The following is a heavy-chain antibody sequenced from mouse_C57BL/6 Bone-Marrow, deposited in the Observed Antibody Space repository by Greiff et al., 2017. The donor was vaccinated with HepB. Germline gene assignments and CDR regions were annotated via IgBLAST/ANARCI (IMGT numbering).Heavy chain of an antibody. Sequence: VQLQQSGAELVRPGASVKLSCTASGFNIKDDYMHWVKQRPEQGLEWIGWIDPENGDTEYTSKFQGKATITADTSSNTAYLQLSSLTSEDTAVYYWTTYPFDYWGQGTTLTVSS. CDR2: IDPENGDT. CDR1: GFNIKDDY. V-gene: IGHV14-4*01. CDR3: TTYPFDY. J-gene: IGHJ2*01.